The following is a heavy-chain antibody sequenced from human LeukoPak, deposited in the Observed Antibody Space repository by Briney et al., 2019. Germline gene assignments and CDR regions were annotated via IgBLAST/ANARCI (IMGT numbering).Heavy chain of an antibody. CDR1: GFSLSSYY. CDR2: VDRGSGA. Sequence: GGSLRLSCVVSGFSLSSYYMSWVRQAPGKGLEWVATVDRGSGAYYPDSVKGRLTVSRDNSRNTLYLQISTLRVDDTAVYYCVTYLYQTTRSFDDWGQGTLVTVSS. J-gene: IGHJ4*02. V-gene: IGHV3-23*01. D-gene: IGHD1-7*01. CDR3: VTYLYQTTRSFDD.